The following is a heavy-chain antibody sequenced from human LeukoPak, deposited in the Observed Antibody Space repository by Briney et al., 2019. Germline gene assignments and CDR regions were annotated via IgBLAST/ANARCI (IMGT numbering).Heavy chain of an antibody. J-gene: IGHJ3*02. Sequence: GGSLRLSCAASGFTFRNYDIHWIRQAPGKGLEWVSSIDTDGTYIHYADSVKGRFTISRDNAKNTLYLQMNSLRAEDTAVYYCARDRAYDYVWGTAKSDAFDIWGQGTLVTVSS. CDR2: IDTDGTYI. D-gene: IGHD3-16*01. V-gene: IGHV3-21*01. CDR3: ARDRAYDYVWGTAKSDAFDI. CDR1: GFTFRNYD.